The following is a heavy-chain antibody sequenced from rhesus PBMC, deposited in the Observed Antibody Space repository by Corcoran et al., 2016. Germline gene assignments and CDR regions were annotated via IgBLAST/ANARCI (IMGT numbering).Heavy chain of an antibody. CDR1: GASISSYW. J-gene: IGHJ4*01. CDR3: ARDTYVAAAGPPGDGDY. Sequence: QVQLQESGPGLVKPSETLSLTCAVSGASISSYWWSWIRQPPGKGLEWIGEINGNSGSTYYNPSRKSRVTISKDASKNQFSLKLSSVTAADTAVYYCARDTYVAAAGPPGDGDYWGQGVLVTVSS. D-gene: IGHD6-25*01. V-gene: IGHV4-80*01. CDR2: INGNSGST.